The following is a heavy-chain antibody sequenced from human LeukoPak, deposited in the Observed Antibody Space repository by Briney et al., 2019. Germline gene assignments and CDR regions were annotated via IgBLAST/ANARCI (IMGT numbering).Heavy chain of an antibody. Sequence: ASVKVSCKASGYTFTGYYMLWVRQAPGQGLEWMGWINPNSGGTNYAQKFQGRVTMTRDTSISTAYMELSRLRSDDTAVYYCARDNELELRGYYYYYMDVWGKGTTVTVSS. CDR2: INPNSGGT. CDR3: ARDNELELRGYYYYYMDV. J-gene: IGHJ6*03. D-gene: IGHD1-7*01. V-gene: IGHV1-2*02. CDR1: GYTFTGYY.